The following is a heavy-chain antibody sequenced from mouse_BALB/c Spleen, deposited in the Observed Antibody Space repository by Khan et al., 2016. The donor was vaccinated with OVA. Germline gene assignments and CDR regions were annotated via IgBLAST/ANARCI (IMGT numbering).Heavy chain of an antibody. J-gene: IGHJ3*01. V-gene: IGHV8-12*01. CDR1: GFSLSTSGMG. D-gene: IGHD2-2*01. CDR3: ARNLYAYDPWFAD. CDR2: IYWDDDK. Sequence: QVQLKQSGPGILQSSQTLSLTCSFSGFSLSTSGMGVSWIRQPSGKGLEWLAHIYWDDDKRYNPSLKSRPTISKDTSRKQVFLRITSVDTADTATYYCARNLYAYDPWFADWGQGTMVTVSS.